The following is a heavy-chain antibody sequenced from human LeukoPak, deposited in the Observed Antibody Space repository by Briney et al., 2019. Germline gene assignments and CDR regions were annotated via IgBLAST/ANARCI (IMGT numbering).Heavy chain of an antibody. CDR3: ARLQPDSSSWSGWFDP. CDR2: IYPGDSDT. CDR1: GYSFTSYW. Sequence: GESLKISCKGSGYSFTSYWIGWVRQMPGKGLEWMGIIYPGDSDTRYSPSFQGQVTISAHKSISTAYLQWSSLKASDTAMYYCARLQPDSSSWSGWFDPWGQGTLVTVSS. D-gene: IGHD6-13*01. V-gene: IGHV5-51*01. J-gene: IGHJ5*02.